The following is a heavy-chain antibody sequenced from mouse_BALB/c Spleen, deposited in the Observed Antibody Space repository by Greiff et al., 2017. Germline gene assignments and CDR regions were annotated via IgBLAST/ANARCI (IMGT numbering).Heavy chain of an antibody. CDR1: GFNIKDYY. V-gene: IGHV14-1*02. J-gene: IGHJ3*01. CDR2: IDPENGNT. CDR3: ARCGNYPWFAY. D-gene: IGHD2-1*01. Sequence: EVQLQQSGAELVRPGALVKLSCKASGFNIKDYYMHWVKQRPEQGLEWIGWIDPENGNTIYDPKFQGKASITADTSSNTAYLQLSSLTSEDTAVYYCARCGNYPWFAYWGQGTLVNVSA.